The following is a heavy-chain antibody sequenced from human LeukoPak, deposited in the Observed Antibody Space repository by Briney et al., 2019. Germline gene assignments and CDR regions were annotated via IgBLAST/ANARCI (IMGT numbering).Heavy chain of an antibody. CDR2: ISSSSSTI. CDR3: ARENQGYCSSTSCSYFDS. CDR1: GFTFSSYS. D-gene: IGHD2-2*01. J-gene: IGHJ4*01. Sequence: GGSLRLSCAASGFTFSSYSMNWVRQAPGKGLEWVSYISSSSSTIYYVDSVKGRFTISRDNAKNSLYLQVNSLRAEDTAVYYCARENQGYCSSTSCSYFDSWGYGTLVTVSS. V-gene: IGHV3-48*01.